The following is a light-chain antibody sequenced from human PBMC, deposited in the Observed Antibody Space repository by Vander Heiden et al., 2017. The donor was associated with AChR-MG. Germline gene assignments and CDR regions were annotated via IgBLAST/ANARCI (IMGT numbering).Light chain of an antibody. J-gene: IGKJ4*01. CDR3: QQNKNWPPLT. CDR2: GAS. CDR1: QSVSSN. Sequence: EIVMTQSPATLSVSPGERATLSCRASQSVSSNLAWYQQKPGQAPRLLIYGASTRATGIPARFSGSGYGTEFTLTISSRQSEDFAVYYCQQNKNWPPLTFGGTTKVEIK. V-gene: IGKV3-15*01.